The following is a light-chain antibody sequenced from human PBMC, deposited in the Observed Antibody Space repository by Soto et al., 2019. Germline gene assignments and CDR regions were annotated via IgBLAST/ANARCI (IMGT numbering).Light chain of an antibody. CDR2: GAS. J-gene: IGKJ2*01. CDR1: QSVSSSY. CDR3: QQYGSSFL. Sequence: EIVLTQSPGTLSLSPGERATLSCRASQSVSSSYLAWYQQKPGQAPRLLIYGASSRATGIPDRFSGSGSGTDFTLTISRLEPEDFAVYYCQQYGSSFLFGQGTKLVIK. V-gene: IGKV3-20*01.